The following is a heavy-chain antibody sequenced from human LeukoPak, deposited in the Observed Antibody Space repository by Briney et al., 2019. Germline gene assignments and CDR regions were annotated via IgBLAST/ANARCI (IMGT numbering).Heavy chain of an antibody. J-gene: IGHJ4*02. CDR1: GYTFTSYG. V-gene: IGHV1-18*01. Sequence: GASVKVSCKASGYTFTSYGISWVRQAPGQGLEWTGWISAYNGNTNYAQKLQGRVTMTTDTSTSTAYMELRSLRSDDTTVYYCERDRGGFGWEMATIMAYWGQGTLVTVSS. CDR3: ERDRGGFGWEMATIMAY. D-gene: IGHD5-24*01. CDR2: ISAYNGNT.